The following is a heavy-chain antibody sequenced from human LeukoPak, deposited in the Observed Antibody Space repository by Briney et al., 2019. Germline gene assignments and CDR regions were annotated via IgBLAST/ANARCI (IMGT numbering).Heavy chain of an antibody. J-gene: IGHJ4*02. Sequence: GGSLRLSCAASGFTVSSNYMSWVRQAPGKGLEWVSVIYSGGSTYYADSVKGRFTLSRDNSKNTLYLQMNSLRAEDTAVYHCAKMGNDFWSGYYSGGYFDFWGQGTLVTVSS. CDR3: AKMGNDFWSGYYSGGYFDF. CDR1: GFTVSSNY. V-gene: IGHV3-53*01. CDR2: IYSGGST. D-gene: IGHD3-3*01.